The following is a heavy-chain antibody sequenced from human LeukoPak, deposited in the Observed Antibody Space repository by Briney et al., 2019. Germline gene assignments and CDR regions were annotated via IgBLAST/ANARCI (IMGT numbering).Heavy chain of an antibody. J-gene: IGHJ3*02. CDR2: IYYSGTT. CDR1: GGSISSSSYY. V-gene: IGHV4-39*07. Sequence: SETLSLTCTVSGGSISSSSYYWGWIRQPPGKGLEWSGTIYYSGTTYYNPSLKSRVTISVDTSKNQFSLKLSSVTAADTAVYYCARLYCSGGTCYSDRGAFDIWGQGTMVTVSS. D-gene: IGHD2-15*01. CDR3: ARLYCSGGTCYSDRGAFDI.